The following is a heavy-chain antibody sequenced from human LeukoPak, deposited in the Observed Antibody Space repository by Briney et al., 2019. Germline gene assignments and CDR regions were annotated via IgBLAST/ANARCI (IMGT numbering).Heavy chain of an antibody. J-gene: IGHJ5*02. Sequence: ASVKVSCKASGYTFTSYAMHWVRQAPGQRPEWMGWINAGNGNTKYSQKFQGRVTITRGTSASTAYMELSSLRSEDTAVYYCARAPYDYVWGSYRRGNWFDPWGQGTLVTVSS. CDR3: ARAPYDYVWGSYRRGNWFDP. V-gene: IGHV1-3*01. CDR2: INAGNGNT. CDR1: GYTFTSYA. D-gene: IGHD3-16*02.